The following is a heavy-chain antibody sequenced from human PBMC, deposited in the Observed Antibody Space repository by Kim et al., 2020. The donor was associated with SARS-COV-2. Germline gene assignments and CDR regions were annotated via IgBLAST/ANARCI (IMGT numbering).Heavy chain of an antibody. CDR1: GYSFTGYY. CDR2: INPNSGDT. V-gene: IGHV1-2*02. Sequence: ASVKVSCKASGYSFTGYYMHWVRQAPGQGLEWMGWINPNSGDTNYAQKFQGRVTMTRDTSISTVYMELSRLRSDDTAVYYCARAQESCCTISCMYYFDYWGQGTLVTVSS. D-gene: IGHD2-8*01. CDR3: ARAQESCCTISCMYYFDY. J-gene: IGHJ4*02.